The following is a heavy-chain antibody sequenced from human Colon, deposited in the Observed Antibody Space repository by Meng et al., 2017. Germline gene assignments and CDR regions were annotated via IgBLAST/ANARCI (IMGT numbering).Heavy chain of an antibody. CDR2: INQDGSDK. V-gene: IGHV3-7*01. J-gene: IGHJ5*01. D-gene: IGHD3-10*01. Sequence: GGSLRLSCAASGFIFRDYLMTWVRQAPGKGLEWVANINQDGSDKNYVDSLKGRFTISRDNTKKSLYLEMNSLRAEDTAVYYCARTAGILDSWGQGTLVTVSS. CDR3: ARTAGILDS. CDR1: GFIFRDYL.